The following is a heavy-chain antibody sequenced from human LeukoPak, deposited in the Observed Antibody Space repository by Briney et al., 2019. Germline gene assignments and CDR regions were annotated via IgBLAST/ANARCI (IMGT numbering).Heavy chain of an antibody. CDR3: ARGGAYYYDSSGYYGY. CDR1: RGSISSGSYY. J-gene: IGHJ4*02. V-gene: IGHV4-61*02. D-gene: IGHD3-22*01. CDR2: IYTSGST. Sequence: SETLSLTCIVSRGSISSGSYYWSWIRQPAGKGLEWIGRIYTSGSTNYNPSLKSRVTISVDTSKNQFSLKLSSVTAADTAVYYCARGGAYYYDSSGYYGYWGQGTLVTVSS.